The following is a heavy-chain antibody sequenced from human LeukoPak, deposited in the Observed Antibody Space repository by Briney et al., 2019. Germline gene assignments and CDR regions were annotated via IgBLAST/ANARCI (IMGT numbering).Heavy chain of an antibody. D-gene: IGHD2-15*01. J-gene: IGHJ6*03. V-gene: IGHV4-59*01. Sequence: SQTLSLTCTVSGGSISSYYWSWIRQPPGKGLEWIGYIYYSGSTNYNPSLKSRVTISVDTSKNQFSLKLSSVTAADTAVYYCARACCSGSIYYYYYMDVWGKGTTVTVSS. CDR1: GGSISSYY. CDR2: IYYSGST. CDR3: ARACCSGSIYYYYYMDV.